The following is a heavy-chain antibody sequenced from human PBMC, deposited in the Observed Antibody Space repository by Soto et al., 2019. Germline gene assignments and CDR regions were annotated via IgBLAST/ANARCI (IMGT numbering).Heavy chain of an antibody. V-gene: IGHV4-61*01. D-gene: IGHD4-17*01. CDR1: GGSVSSGSYY. Sequence: QVQLQESGPGLVKPSETLSLTCTVSGGSVSSGSYYWSWIRQPPGKGLEWIGYIYYSGSTNYNPSLRSRVTISVDTSENQFSLQLSSVTAADTAVYYCARKYGDLRPHYYYGMDVWGQGTTVTVSS. CDR3: ARKYGDLRPHYYYGMDV. CDR2: IYYSGST. J-gene: IGHJ6*02.